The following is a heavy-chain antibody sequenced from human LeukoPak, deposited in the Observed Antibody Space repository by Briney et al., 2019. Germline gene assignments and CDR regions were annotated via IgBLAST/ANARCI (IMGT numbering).Heavy chain of an antibody. Sequence: PGGSLRLSCAASGFTVSSNYMSWIRQAPGKGLEWVSYISSSGSTIYYADSVKGRFTISRDNAKNSLYLQMNSLRAEDTAVYYCATEGAVAGTLYYYYGMDVWGQGTTVTVSS. J-gene: IGHJ6*02. V-gene: IGHV3-11*01. CDR3: ATEGAVAGTLYYYYGMDV. CDR1: GFTVSSNY. D-gene: IGHD6-19*01. CDR2: ISSSGSTI.